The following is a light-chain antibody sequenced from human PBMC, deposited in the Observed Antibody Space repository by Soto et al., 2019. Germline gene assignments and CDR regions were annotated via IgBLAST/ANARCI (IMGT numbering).Light chain of an antibody. Sequence: DIQMTQSPSTLSASVGDRVTITCRASQNIDRWLAWYQQKPGKAPNLLIYGASSLESGVPSRFSGSGSVTEFTLTISSLRPDDFATYYCQHYNSYPWTFGQGTKVEIK. V-gene: IGKV1-5*03. CDR2: GAS. CDR3: QHYNSYPWT. CDR1: QNIDRW. J-gene: IGKJ1*01.